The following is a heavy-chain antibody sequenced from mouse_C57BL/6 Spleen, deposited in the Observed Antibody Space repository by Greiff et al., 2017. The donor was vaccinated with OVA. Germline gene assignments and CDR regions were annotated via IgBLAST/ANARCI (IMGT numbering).Heavy chain of an antibody. CDR2: IWTGGST. Sequence: QVQLQQSGPGLVQPSQSLSITCTASGFSLTSYGVHWVRQSPGQGLEWLGVIWTGGSTDYNAAFMSRLSITKDNSKSQVFFKINSLQADDTAIYYCAENFGDYDGSSPYYAMDYWGQGTSVTVSS. CDR3: AENFGDYDGSSPYYAMDY. J-gene: IGHJ4*01. D-gene: IGHD1-1*01. CDR1: GFSLTSYG. V-gene: IGHV2-5*01.